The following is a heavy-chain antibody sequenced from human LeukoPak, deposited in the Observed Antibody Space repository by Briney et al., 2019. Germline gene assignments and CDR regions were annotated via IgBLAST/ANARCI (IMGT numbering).Heavy chain of an antibody. J-gene: IGHJ4*02. V-gene: IGHV4-59*08. D-gene: IGHD5-18*01. CDR2: IYYSGST. CDR3: ASLASYGIDY. CDR1: GGSISSYY. Sequence: SETLSLTCTVSGGSISSYYWSWIRQPPGKGLEWIGYIYYSGSTNYNPSLKSRVTISVDTSKNQFSLKLSSVTAADTAVYYCASLASYGIDYWGQGTLVTVSS.